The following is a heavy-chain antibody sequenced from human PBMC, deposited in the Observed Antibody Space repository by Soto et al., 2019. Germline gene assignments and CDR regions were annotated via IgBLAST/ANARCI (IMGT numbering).Heavy chain of an antibody. V-gene: IGHV3-11*05. CDR2: ISTTSSYT. CDR3: ARDRNGWDQVADY. J-gene: IGHJ4*02. Sequence: QVQLVESGGGLVKPGGSLRLSCAASGFTFSDYYMTWIRQAPGKGPEWVSYISTTSSYTNYADPVRGRFTISRDNAKNSLYLQMNSLRAEDTAVYYCARDRNGWDQVADYWGQGTLVTVSS. CDR1: GFTFSDYY. D-gene: IGHD6-19*01.